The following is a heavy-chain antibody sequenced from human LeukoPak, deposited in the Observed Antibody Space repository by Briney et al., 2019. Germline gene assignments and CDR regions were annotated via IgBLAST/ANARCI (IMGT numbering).Heavy chain of an antibody. J-gene: IGHJ2*01. V-gene: IGHV3-9*03. CDR2: ISWSSGSI. D-gene: IGHD3/OR15-3a*01. Sequence: GGSLRLSCAASGFTFDDYAMHWVRQAPGKGLEWVSGISWSSGSIAYADSVKGRFTISRDNAENSLYLQLNSLRAEDMAFYYCARGGGTYLDRYFDFWGRGTLVTVSS. CDR1: GFTFDDYA. CDR3: ARGGGTYLDRYFDF.